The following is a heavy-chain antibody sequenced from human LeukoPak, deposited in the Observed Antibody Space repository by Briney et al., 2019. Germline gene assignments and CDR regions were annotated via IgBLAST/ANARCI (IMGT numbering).Heavy chain of an antibody. J-gene: IGHJ4*02. CDR1: GGTFSSYA. CDR2: IIPIFGTA. D-gene: IGHD3-22*01. CDR3: ASRSGYYFSYFDY. Sequence: SVKVSCKASGGTFSSYAISWVRQAPGQGLEWMGGIIPIFGTANYAQKFQGRVTITADESTSTAYMELSSLRSEVTAVYYCASRSGYYFSYFDYWGQGTLVTVSS. V-gene: IGHV1-69*13.